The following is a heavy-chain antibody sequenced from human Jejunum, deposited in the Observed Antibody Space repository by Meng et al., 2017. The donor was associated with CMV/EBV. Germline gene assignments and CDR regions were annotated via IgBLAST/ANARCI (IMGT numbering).Heavy chain of an antibody. CDR3: ARDGGVPYYESLTSSSYLDS. Sequence: ASGWVRQATGKGLECFSAFTVSGGSTFYAGSVKGRFTISRDNSKNTLYLQMSSLSAEETAMYYCARDGGVPYYESLTSSSYLDSWGQGTLVTVSS. CDR2: FTVSGGST. V-gene: IGHV3-23*01. CDR1: A. J-gene: IGHJ4*02. D-gene: IGHD3-9*01.